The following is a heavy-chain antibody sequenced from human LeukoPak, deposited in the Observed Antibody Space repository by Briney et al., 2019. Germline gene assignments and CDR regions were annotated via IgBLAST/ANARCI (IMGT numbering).Heavy chain of an antibody. D-gene: IGHD3-10*01. CDR1: GYTFTSYG. J-gene: IGHJ4*02. CDR2: ISAYNGNT. Sequence: GASVKVSCKASGYTFTSYGISWVRRAPGQGLEWMGWISAYNGNTNYAQKLQGRVTMTTDTSTSTAYMELRSLRSDDTAVYYCARDASRHGSGSYYNDYWGQGTLVTVSS. V-gene: IGHV1-18*04. CDR3: ARDASRHGSGSYYNDY.